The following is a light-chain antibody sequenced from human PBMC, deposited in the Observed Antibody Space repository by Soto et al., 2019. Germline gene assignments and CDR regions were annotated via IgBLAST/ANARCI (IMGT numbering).Light chain of an antibody. CDR3: QQFNSYLYT. Sequence: ALQLTQSPSSLSASVGDRVTITCRASQGISSALAWYQRKPGKAPKLLIYDASSLESGVPSRFSGSGSGTDFTLTISSLQPEDFATYYCQQFNSYLYTFGQGTKREIK. CDR2: DAS. J-gene: IGKJ2*01. V-gene: IGKV1-13*02. CDR1: QGISSA.